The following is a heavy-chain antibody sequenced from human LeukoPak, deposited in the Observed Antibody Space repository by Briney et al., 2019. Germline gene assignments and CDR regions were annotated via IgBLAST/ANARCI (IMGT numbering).Heavy chain of an antibody. D-gene: IGHD2-2*01. V-gene: IGHV3-21*01. CDR3: ARGVVPAALNWFDP. CDR1: GFTFSSYS. CDR2: ISSSSSYI. J-gene: IGHJ5*02. Sequence: GGSLRLSCAASGFTFSSYSMNWVRQAPGKGLEWVSSISSSSSYIYYADSVKGRFTISRDNAKNSLYLQMNSPRAEDTAVYYCARGVVPAALNWFDPWGQGTLVTVSS.